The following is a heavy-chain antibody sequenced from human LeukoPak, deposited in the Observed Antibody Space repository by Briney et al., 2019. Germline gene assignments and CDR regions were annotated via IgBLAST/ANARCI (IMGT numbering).Heavy chain of an antibody. V-gene: IGHV4-59*01. J-gene: IGHJ6*03. Sequence: PSETQSLTCTVSGGSISSYYWSWIRQPPGKGLEWIGYIYYSGSTNYNPSLKSRVTISVDTSKNQFSLKLSSVTAADTAVYYCASCERGYSYGYDYYYYMDVWGKGTTVTVSS. D-gene: IGHD5-18*01. CDR1: GGSISSYY. CDR2: IYYSGST. CDR3: ASCERGYSYGYDYYYYMDV.